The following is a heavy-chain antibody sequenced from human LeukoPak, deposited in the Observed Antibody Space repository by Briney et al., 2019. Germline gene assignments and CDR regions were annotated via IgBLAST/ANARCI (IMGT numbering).Heavy chain of an antibody. Sequence: PGGSLRLSCAASGFTFDDYAMHWVRQAPGKGLEWVSVISWNSANIVYADSVKGRFTISRDNAKNSLYLQMDSLRAEDSALYYCAKDSGCTNGLRRNPAIAVAGMPDYWGQGTLVTVSS. J-gene: IGHJ4*02. D-gene: IGHD6-19*01. CDR1: GFTFDDYA. CDR3: AKDSGCTNGLRRNPAIAVAGMPDY. CDR2: ISWNSANI. V-gene: IGHV3-9*01.